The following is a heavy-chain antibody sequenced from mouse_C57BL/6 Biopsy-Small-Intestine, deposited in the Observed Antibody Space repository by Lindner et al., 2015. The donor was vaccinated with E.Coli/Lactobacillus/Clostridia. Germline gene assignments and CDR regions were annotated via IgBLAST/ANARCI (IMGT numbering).Heavy chain of an antibody. CDR1: GFTFSDYG. J-gene: IGHJ2*01. V-gene: IGHV5-17*01. CDR3: ARSLGRWYFDY. CDR2: ISSGSSPI. Sequence: VQAAGGLGRLSEGLGGSLKLSCAASGFTFSDYGMHWVRQAPEKGLEWVAYISSGSSPIYYADTVRGRFTISRDNAKNTLFLQMTSLRSEDTAMYYCARSLGRWYFDYWGQGTTLTVSS. D-gene: IGHD4-1*01.